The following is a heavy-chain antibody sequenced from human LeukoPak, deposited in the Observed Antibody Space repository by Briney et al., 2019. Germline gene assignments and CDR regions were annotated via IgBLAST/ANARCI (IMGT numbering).Heavy chain of an antibody. D-gene: IGHD3-9*01. CDR1: GGSISSYY. V-gene: IGHV4-59*01. Sequence: PSETLSLTCTVSGGSISSYYWSWIRQPPGKGLEWIGYIYYSGSTNYNPSLKSRVTISVDTSKNQFSLKLSSVTAADTAVYYCARARRYFDWLFSFDYWGQGTLVTVSS. CDR3: ARARRYFDWLFSFDY. J-gene: IGHJ4*02. CDR2: IYYSGST.